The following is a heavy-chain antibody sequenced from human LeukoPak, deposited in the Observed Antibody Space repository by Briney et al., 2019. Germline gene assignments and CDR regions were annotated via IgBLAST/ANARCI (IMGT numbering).Heavy chain of an antibody. CDR2: IHHSGTT. CDR3: ARTSYFDTTGDYYLFDY. D-gene: IGHD3-22*01. J-gene: IGHJ4*02. V-gene: IGHV4-38-2*02. CDR1: GYSISSGYY. Sequence: SETLSLTCTVSGYSISSGYYWGWIRQPPGKGLQWIGGIHHSGTTYYNPSLKSRVIISLDTPKNQFSLSLTSVTAADTAVFYCARTSYFDTTGDYYLFDYWGQGILVTVFS.